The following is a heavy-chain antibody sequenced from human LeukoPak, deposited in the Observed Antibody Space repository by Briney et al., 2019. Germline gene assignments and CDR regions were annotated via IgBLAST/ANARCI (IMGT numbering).Heavy chain of an antibody. Sequence: GGSLRLSCAASGFTFSSYSMNWVRQAPGKGLEWVSSISSSSSYIYYADSVKGRFTISRDNAKNSLYLQMNSLRAEDTAVYYCASGAYGSSGYYSLPNDYWGQGTLVTVSS. CDR1: GFTFSSYS. D-gene: IGHD3-22*01. V-gene: IGHV3-21*01. CDR3: ASGAYGSSGYYSLPNDY. CDR2: ISSSSSYI. J-gene: IGHJ4*02.